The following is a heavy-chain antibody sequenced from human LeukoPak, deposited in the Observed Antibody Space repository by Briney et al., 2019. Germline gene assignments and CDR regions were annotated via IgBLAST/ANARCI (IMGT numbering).Heavy chain of an antibody. Sequence: GASVKVSCKASGYTFTGYYMHWVRQAPGQGLEWMGWINPNSGGTNYAQKFQGRVTMTRDTSISTAYMELSRLRSDDTAVYYCARDVDSSGYYYGGINDAFDIWGQGTMVTVSS. CDR2: INPNSGGT. CDR3: ARDVDSSGYYYGGINDAFDI. CDR1: GYTFTGYY. J-gene: IGHJ3*02. V-gene: IGHV1-2*02. D-gene: IGHD3-22*01.